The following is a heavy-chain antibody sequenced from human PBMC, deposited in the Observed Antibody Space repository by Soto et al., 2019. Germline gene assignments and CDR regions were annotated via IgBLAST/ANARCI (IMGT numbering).Heavy chain of an antibody. D-gene: IGHD3-22*01. CDR3: AKAYYYDSSGYYYGGDYFDY. Sequence: GGSLRLSCAASGFTFSSYAMSWVRQAPGKGLEWVSAISGSGGSTYYADSVKGRFTISRDNSKNTLYLQMNSLRAEDTAVYYCAKAYYYDSSGYYYGGDYFDYWGQGTLVTVSS. J-gene: IGHJ4*02. CDR1: GFTFSSYA. CDR2: ISGSGGST. V-gene: IGHV3-23*01.